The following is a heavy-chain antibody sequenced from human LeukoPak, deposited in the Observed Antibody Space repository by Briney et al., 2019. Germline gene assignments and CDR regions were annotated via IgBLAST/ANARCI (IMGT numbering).Heavy chain of an antibody. Sequence: KPSETLSLTCAVSGGSISSYYWSWIRQPAGKGLEWIGHIYTSGSTNYNPSLKSRVTMSVDTSKNQFSLKLSSVTAADTAVYYCARGVAAYYDSSGYSKSFDPWGQGTLVTVSS. J-gene: IGHJ5*02. CDR1: GGSISSYY. V-gene: IGHV4-4*07. CDR3: ARGVAAYYDSSGYSKSFDP. CDR2: IYTSGST. D-gene: IGHD3-22*01.